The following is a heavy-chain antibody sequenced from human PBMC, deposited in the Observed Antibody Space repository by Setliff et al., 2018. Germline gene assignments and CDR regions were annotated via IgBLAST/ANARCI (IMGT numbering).Heavy chain of an antibody. V-gene: IGHV3-21*01. Sequence: PGGSLRLSCVASGFTFSRYAMNWVRQAPGKGLEWVSSISGSGTYTYTADSVKGRFTISRDNAKNSLYLQMNSLRAEDTAVYFCARHNTNLQPNDYWSQGTLVTVSS. CDR3: ARHNTNLQPNDY. J-gene: IGHJ4*02. D-gene: IGHD1-1*01. CDR1: GFTFSRYA. CDR2: ISGSGTYT.